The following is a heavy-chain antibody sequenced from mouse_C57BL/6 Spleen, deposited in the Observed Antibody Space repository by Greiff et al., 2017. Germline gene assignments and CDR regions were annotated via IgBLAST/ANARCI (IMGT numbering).Heavy chain of an antibody. CDR2: INPSSGYT. V-gene: IGHV1-4*01. Sequence: QVQLKQSGAELARPGASVKMSCKASGYTFTSYTMHWVKQRPGQGLEWIGYINPSSGYTKYNQKFKDKATLTADKSSSTAYMQLSSLTSEDSAVXYCARSFRTTVVANYFDYWGQGTTLTVSS. CDR1: GYTFTSYT. CDR3: ARSFRTTVVANYFDY. J-gene: IGHJ2*01. D-gene: IGHD1-1*01.